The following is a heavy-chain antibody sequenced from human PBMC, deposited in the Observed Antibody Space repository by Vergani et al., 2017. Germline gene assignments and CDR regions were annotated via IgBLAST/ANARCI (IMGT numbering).Heavy chain of an antibody. V-gene: IGHV3-30*18. Sequence: QVQLVESGGGVVQPGRSLRLSCAASGFTFSSYGMHWVRQAPGKGLEWVAVISYDGSNKYYADSVKGRFTISRDNSKNTLYLQMNSLRAEDTAVYYCAKDRYYDSRKTSYLDYWGQGTLVTVSS. CDR3: AKDRYYDSRKTSYLDY. D-gene: IGHD3-22*01. J-gene: IGHJ4*02. CDR2: ISYDGSNK. CDR1: GFTFSSYG.